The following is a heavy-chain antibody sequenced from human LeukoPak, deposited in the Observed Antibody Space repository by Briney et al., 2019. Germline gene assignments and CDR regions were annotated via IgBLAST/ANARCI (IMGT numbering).Heavy chain of an antibody. CDR2: IYYSGST. D-gene: IGHD4-23*01. CDR3: ARASGYGGNSIDY. CDR1: GGSFSGYY. Sequence: SETLSLTCAVYGGSFSGYYWSWIRQPPGKGLEWIGNIYYSGSTNYNPSLKSRVTISVDTSKNQFSLKLSSVTAADTAVYYCARASGYGGNSIDYWGQGTLVTVSS. V-gene: IGHV4-59*01. J-gene: IGHJ4*02.